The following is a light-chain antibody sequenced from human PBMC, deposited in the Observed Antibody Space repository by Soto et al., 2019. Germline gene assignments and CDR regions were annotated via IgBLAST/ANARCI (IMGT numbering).Light chain of an antibody. V-gene: IGKV3D-20*02. CDR3: QQRNVWPPIT. CDR2: DST. Sequence: EIVLTQSPGTLSLSPGKGDTLSCRASKSVSNNYLAWYQQKSGKPPRLVIYDSTLRANGVPDRFGGITSGTEFTLTICSLEPEDFAVYYCQQRNVWPPITFGQGTRLEIK. CDR1: KSVSNNY. J-gene: IGKJ5*01.